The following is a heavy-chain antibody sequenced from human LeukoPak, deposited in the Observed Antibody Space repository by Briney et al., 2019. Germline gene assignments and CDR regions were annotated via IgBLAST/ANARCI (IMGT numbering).Heavy chain of an antibody. V-gene: IGHV3-7*03. D-gene: IGHD6-13*01. CDR2: VKPDGTTK. J-gene: IGHJ4*02. Sequence: PGQCRRLARPASGVSSTMGSNTSHPYAPGQGLKGVCNVKPDGTTKFYVDSVKGRFTISRDNALNSLYLQMNSLIAEDTAIYYCARSIPYGTTWYGRSDYWGQGTLVTVSS. CDR3: ARSIPYGTTWYGRSDY. CDR1: GVSSTMGS.